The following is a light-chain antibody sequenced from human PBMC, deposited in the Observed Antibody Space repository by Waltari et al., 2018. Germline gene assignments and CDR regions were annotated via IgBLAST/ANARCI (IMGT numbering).Light chain of an antibody. J-gene: IGLJ3*02. CDR1: SSDVGSYNL. V-gene: IGLV2-23*02. CDR2: EVS. CDR3: CSYGSSSSWV. Sequence: QSALTQPASVSGSPGPSITISCSGTSSDVGSYNLVFWYQHHPGKAPKLIIFEVSKRPSGVSNRFSASKSGNTASLTVSGLQAEDEADYYCCSYGSSSSWVFGGGTKLTVL.